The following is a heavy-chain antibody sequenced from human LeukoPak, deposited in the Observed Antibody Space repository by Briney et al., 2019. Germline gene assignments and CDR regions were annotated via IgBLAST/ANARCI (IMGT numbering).Heavy chain of an antibody. CDR3: ARTDGSGSTLSFDM. CDR1: GYTFTNYW. V-gene: IGHV5-51*01. CDR2: IYPGESDT. D-gene: IGHD3-22*01. J-gene: IGHJ3*02. Sequence: PGESLQISCKGSGYTFTNYWIGWVRQLPGKGLEWMGIIYPGESDTRYSPSFQGQDTISVDKSISTAYLQWNTLKASDTAMYYCARTDGSGSTLSFDMWGQGTMVTVSS.